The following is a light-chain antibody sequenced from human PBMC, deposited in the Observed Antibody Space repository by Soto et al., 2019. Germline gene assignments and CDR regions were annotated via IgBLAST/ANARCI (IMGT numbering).Light chain of an antibody. CDR3: CSSGGSPTYV. Sequence: QSVLTQPASVSGSPGQSITISCTGTSSDVGGYNYVSWYQRHPGKAPKLMIYEVSNRPSGVSNRFSGSKSGNTASLTISGLQAEDEADYYCCSSGGSPTYVFGTGTNVTVL. J-gene: IGLJ1*01. CDR2: EVS. V-gene: IGLV2-14*01. CDR1: SSDVGGYNY.